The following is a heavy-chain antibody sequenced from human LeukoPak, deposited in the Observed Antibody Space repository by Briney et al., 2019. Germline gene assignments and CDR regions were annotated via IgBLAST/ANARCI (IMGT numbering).Heavy chain of an antibody. Sequence: PSETLSLTCTVSGGSISSSSYYWGWIRQPPGKGLEWVGSIYYSGSTYYNPSLKSRATLSVDTSKNQLSLKLRSATAADTAVYYCARYYCGGDCYSGFFDFWGQGTLVAVSS. V-gene: IGHV4-39*01. CDR1: GGSISSSSYY. D-gene: IGHD2-21*02. CDR3: ARYYCGGDCYSGFFDF. CDR2: IYYSGST. J-gene: IGHJ4*03.